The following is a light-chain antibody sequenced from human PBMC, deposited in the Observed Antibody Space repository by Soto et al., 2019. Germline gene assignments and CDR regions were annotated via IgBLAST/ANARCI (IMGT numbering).Light chain of an antibody. J-gene: IGLJ1*01. CDR2: DVV. CDR1: SSDVGGFNS. V-gene: IGLV2-14*03. CDR3: SSYTSTMTNV. Sequence: SLLTQPASVYGSPGQSITISCTGTSSDVGGFNSVSWYQLRPGTAPKLILYDVVDRPSGASYRFSGSKSGNTASLTISGLQAADEADYFCSSYTSTMTNVFGSGTKVTVL.